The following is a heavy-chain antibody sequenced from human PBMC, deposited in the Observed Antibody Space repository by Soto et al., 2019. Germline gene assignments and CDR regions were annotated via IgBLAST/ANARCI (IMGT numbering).Heavy chain of an antibody. Sequence: SETLSLTYSVSGGSISGYYWSWIRQPPGKGLEWIGYIYYTGSTNYSPSLRSRVTISLDTSKKQFSLKLSSVTAADTAVYYCATGGGDFWSGYLIDNWGQGTLVTVSS. V-gene: IGHV4-59*01. J-gene: IGHJ4*02. D-gene: IGHD3-3*01. CDR2: IYYTGST. CDR1: GGSISGYY. CDR3: ATGGGDFWSGYLIDN.